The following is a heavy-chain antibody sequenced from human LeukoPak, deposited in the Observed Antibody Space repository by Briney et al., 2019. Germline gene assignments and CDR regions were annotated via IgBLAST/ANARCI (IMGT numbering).Heavy chain of an antibody. J-gene: IGHJ4*02. Sequence: PGGSLRLSCEASGFTFSNNGMAWFRQSPGKGLEWGSTIILNGDATHYADSVKGRFTISRDNYKSTLALRMSSLRVEDTAVYYCERDPSEYEYNRGWYRDFWGQGSQVIVSS. CDR1: GFTFSNNG. CDR2: IILNGDAT. D-gene: IGHD6-19*01. V-gene: IGHV3-23*01. CDR3: ERDPSEYEYNRGWYRDF.